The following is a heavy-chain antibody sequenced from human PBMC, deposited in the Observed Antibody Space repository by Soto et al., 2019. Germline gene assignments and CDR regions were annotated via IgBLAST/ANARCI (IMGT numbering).Heavy chain of an antibody. CDR3: ARAASQLLSGYYYGMDV. CDR2: IYPGDSDT. D-gene: IGHD2-2*01. CDR1: GYSFTSYW. Sequence: GESLKISCKGSGYSFTSYWIGWVRQMPGKGLEWMGIIYPGDSDTRYSPSFQGQVTISADKSISTAYLQWSSLKASDTAMYYCARAASQLLSGYYYGMDVWGQRTTVTVSS. V-gene: IGHV5-51*01. J-gene: IGHJ6*02.